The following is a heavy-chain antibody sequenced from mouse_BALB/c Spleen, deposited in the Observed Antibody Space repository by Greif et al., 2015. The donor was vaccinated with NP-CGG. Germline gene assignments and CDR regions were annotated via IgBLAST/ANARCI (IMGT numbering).Heavy chain of an antibody. D-gene: IGHD2-4*01. Sequence: EVHLVESGGGLVKPGGSLKLSCAASGFTFSSYAMSWVRQSPEKRLEWVAEISSGGSYTYYPDTVTGRFTISRDNAKNTLFLEMSSLRSEDTAMYYCARDQGMYDYDWYYFDYWGQGTTLTVSS. CDR3: ARDQGMYDYDWYYFDY. CDR1: GFTFSSYA. J-gene: IGHJ2*01. CDR2: ISSGGSYT. V-gene: IGHV5-9-4*01.